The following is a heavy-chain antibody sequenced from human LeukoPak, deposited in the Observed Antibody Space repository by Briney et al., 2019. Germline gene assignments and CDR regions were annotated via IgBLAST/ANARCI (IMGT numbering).Heavy chain of an antibody. D-gene: IGHD6-13*01. CDR2: ISSSSSYI. J-gene: IGHJ6*03. V-gene: IGHV3-11*06. CDR1: GFTFSDYY. Sequence: GGSLRLSCAASGFTFSDYYMSWIRQAPGKGLEWVSSISSSSSYIYYADSVKGRFTISRDNAKNSLYLQMNSLRAEDTAVYYCARARGSSWNPKYYMDVWGKGTTVTVSS. CDR3: ARARGSSWNPKYYMDV.